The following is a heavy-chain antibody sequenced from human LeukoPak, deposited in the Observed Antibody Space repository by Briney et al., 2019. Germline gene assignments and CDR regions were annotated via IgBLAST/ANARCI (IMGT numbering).Heavy chain of an antibody. V-gene: IGHV4-61*01. D-gene: IGHD6-13*01. J-gene: IGHJ4*02. Sequence: SETLSLTCTVSGGSVSSGSYYWSWIRQPPGKGLEWIGYIYYSGSTNYNPSLKSRVTISVDTSKNQFSLKLSSVTAADTAVYYCARDIGGSWGVMEFDYWGQGTLVTVSS. CDR2: IYYSGST. CDR3: ARDIGGSWGVMEFDY. CDR1: GGSVSSGSYY.